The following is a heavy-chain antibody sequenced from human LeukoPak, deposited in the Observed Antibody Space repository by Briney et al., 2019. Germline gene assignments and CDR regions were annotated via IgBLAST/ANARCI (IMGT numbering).Heavy chain of an antibody. CDR2: ISYDGSNK. V-gene: IGHV3-30*04. CDR3: AREDYVWGSYRYYFDY. J-gene: IGHJ4*02. D-gene: IGHD3-16*02. Sequence: GGSLRLSCAASGFTFSSYAMHWVRQAPGKGLEWVAVISYDGSNKYYADSVKGRFTISRDNSKNTLYLQMNSLRAEDTAVYYCAREDYVWGSYRYYFDYRGQGTLVTVSS. CDR1: GFTFSSYA.